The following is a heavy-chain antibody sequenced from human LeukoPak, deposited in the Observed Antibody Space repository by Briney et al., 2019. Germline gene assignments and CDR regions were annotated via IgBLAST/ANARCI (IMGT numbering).Heavy chain of an antibody. CDR1: GFTFSSYE. CDR2: ISSSGSTI. D-gene: IGHD3-22*01. CDR3: ARGPGGRSGYYPLEDYYYYYYMDV. Sequence: PWGSLRLSCAASGFTFSSYEMNWVRQAPGKGLEWVSYISSSGSTIYYADSVKGRFTISRDNAKNSLYLQMNSLRAEDTAVYYCARGPGGRSGYYPLEDYYYYYYMDVWGKGTTVTVSS. J-gene: IGHJ6*03. V-gene: IGHV3-48*03.